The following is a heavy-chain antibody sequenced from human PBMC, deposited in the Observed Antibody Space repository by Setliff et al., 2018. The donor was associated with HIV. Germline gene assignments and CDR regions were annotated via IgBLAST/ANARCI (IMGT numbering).Heavy chain of an antibody. CDR1: GGSISNYY. Sequence: SETLSLTCTVSGGSISNYYWSWIRQPPGKGLGWIGYIYSTGYTNYHPSLKTRATISLDTSKSQFSLRLTSVTATDPAIYYCARHPREEPQRNYKFDSWGQGTLVTVSS. CDR3: ARHPREEPQRNYKFDS. D-gene: IGHD1-7*01. J-gene: IGHJ4*02. CDR2: IYSTGYT. V-gene: IGHV4-4*09.